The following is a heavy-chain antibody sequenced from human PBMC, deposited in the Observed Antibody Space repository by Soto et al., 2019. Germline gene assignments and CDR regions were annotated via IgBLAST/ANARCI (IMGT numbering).Heavy chain of an antibody. CDR1: GFTFSSYA. V-gene: IGHV3-23*01. CDR3: AKMALEWGLQLRNYFDY. Sequence: GGSLRLSCAASGFTFSSYAMSWVRQAPGKGLEWVSAISGSGGSTYYADSVKGRFTISRDNSKNTLYLQMNSLRAEDTAVYYCAKMALEWGLQLRNYFDYWGQGTLVTVSS. J-gene: IGHJ4*02. CDR2: ISGSGGST. D-gene: IGHD1-26*01.